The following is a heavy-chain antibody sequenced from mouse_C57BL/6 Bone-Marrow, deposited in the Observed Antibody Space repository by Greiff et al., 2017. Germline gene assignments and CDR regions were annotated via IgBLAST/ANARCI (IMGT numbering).Heavy chain of an antibody. J-gene: IGHJ3*01. CDR1: GFNIKDYY. Sequence: VQLQQSGAELVKPGASVKLSCTASGFNIKDYYMHWVQQRPEQGLEWIGRIDPEDGETKYAPTFQGKATRTADTTANTAYLQLSRLTSEDTAVYYCARRYYGNYAWFAYWGQGTLVTVSA. D-gene: IGHD2-1*01. CDR3: ARRYYGNYAWFAY. V-gene: IGHV14-2*01. CDR2: IDPEDGET.